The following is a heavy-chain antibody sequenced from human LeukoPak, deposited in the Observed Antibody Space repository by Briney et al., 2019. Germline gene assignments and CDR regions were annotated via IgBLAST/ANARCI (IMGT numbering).Heavy chain of an antibody. CDR3: AKDGGLWVSAHWGDS. J-gene: IGHJ4*02. CDR1: AFTFSSYW. V-gene: IGHV3-23*01. CDR2: ITTSDGNT. D-gene: IGHD7-27*01. Sequence: GGSLRLSCAASAFTFSSYWMNWARQAPGKGLEWVSTITTSDGNTYYADSVKGRFTVSRDNSKNTLFLQMNSLRAEDTAVYYCAKDGGLWVSAHWGDSWGRGSLVTVSS.